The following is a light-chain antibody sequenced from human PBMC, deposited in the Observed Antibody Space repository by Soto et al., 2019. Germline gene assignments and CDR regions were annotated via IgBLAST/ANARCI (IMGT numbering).Light chain of an antibody. J-gene: IGKJ4*01. Sequence: EIVLTQSPGTLSLSPGERATLSCRASQSVSSSYLAWYQQKPGQAPRLLIYGASSRATGIPDRFSGSGSGTDFTLTISRLDPDDFAVYYCQQYGSSPLTFGGVTKVDIK. CDR1: QSVSSSY. CDR3: QQYGSSPLT. CDR2: GAS. V-gene: IGKV3-20*01.